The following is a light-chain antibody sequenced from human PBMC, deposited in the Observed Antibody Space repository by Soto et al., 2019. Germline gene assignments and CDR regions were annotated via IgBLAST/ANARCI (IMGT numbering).Light chain of an antibody. CDR3: QQSYSTPYT. CDR1: QSISSY. V-gene: IGKV1-39*01. J-gene: IGKJ2*01. Sequence: DIQMTQSPSSLSASVGDRVTITCRASQSISSYLNWYQQKPGKAPKLLIYAASSLQSGVPSRFSGSGYGTDFTLTISSMQPEDFATYYYQQSYSTPYTFGQGTKLEIK. CDR2: AAS.